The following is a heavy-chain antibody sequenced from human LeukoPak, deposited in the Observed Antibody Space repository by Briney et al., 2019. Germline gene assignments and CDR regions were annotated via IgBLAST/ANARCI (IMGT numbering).Heavy chain of an antibody. V-gene: IGHV3-30-3*01. CDR1: GFTFSSYT. D-gene: IGHD6-13*01. J-gene: IGHJ4*02. CDR3: ARARYSSSWDLFDY. CDR2: ISYDGSNK. Sequence: GGSLRPSCAASGFTFSSYTMHWVRQAPGKGLEWVTIISYDGSNKYYADSVKGRFTISRDNSKNTLYLQMNSLRAEDTAVYYCARARYSSSWDLFDYWGQGTLVTVSS.